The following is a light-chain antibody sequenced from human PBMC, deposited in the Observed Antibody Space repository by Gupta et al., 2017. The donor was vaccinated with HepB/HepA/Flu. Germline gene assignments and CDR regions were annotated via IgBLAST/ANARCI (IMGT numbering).Light chain of an antibody. CDR3: CSYSLTHAFI. Sequence: QSALAQPRSVSGSPGQSVTLSCAGTSSDVAYGHVSWYQQHPGKAPYLIIYYVTGRPSGVPDRFSGSKSGNTASLTIAGLQAEDEADYHGCSYSLTHAFIFGGGTTVTVL. V-gene: IGLV2-11*01. CDR2: YVT. J-gene: IGLJ2*01. CDR1: SSDVAYGH.